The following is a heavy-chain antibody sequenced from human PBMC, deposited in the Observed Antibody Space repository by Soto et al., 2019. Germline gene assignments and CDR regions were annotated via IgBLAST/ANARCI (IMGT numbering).Heavy chain of an antibody. CDR3: ARDPPTGSTLDWFDS. V-gene: IGHV3-21*01. Sequence: CLSPPCAASAFRLSSERMGWVRPAPGKGLEWVASISSSGSFMNYADSVKGRFTISRDNAKNSLYLQMASLKDEDTAVYYCARDPPTGSTLDWFDSWGQGTLVTVSS. J-gene: IGHJ5*01. D-gene: IGHD1-7*01. CDR2: ISSSGSFM. CDR1: AFRLSSER.